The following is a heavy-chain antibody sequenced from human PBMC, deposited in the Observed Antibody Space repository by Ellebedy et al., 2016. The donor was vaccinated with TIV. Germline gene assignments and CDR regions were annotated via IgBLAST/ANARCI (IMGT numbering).Heavy chain of an antibody. V-gene: IGHV1-18*01. CDR1: GYTFTSYG. Sequence: ASVKVSXXASGYTFTSYGISWVRQAPGQGLEWMGWISAYNGNTNYAQKLQGRVTMTTDTSTSTAYMELRSLRSDDTAVYYCASGIVATIPLPLDYWGQGTLVTVSS. J-gene: IGHJ4*02. CDR2: ISAYNGNT. CDR3: ASGIVATIPLPLDY. D-gene: IGHD5-12*01.